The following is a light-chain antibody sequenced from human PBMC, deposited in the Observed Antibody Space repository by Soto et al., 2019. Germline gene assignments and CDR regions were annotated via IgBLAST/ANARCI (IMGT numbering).Light chain of an antibody. V-gene: IGKV4-1*01. CDR2: WAS. CDR3: QQYESTPPT. J-gene: IGKJ2*01. CDR1: QSVLYSSNNKNY. Sequence: DIVMTQSPDSLAVSLGERATINCKSSQSVLYSSNNKNYLAWYQQRPGQTPKLLIYWASTRESGVPERFSGSGSGTDFTLTISSLQAEDVAVYYCQQYESTPPTFGQGTKLEIK.